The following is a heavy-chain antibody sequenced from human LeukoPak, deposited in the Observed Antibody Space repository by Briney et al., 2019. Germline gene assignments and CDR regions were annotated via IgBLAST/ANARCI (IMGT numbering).Heavy chain of an antibody. CDR1: GGSISSYY. Sequence: SETLSLTCTVSGGSISSYYWSWIRQPPGKGLEWIGYIYYSGSTNYNPPLKSRVTISVDTSKNQFSLKLSSVTAADTAVYYCARHEESPAGAFDIWGQGTMVTVSS. V-gene: IGHV4-59*08. D-gene: IGHD3-10*01. CDR2: IYYSGST. CDR3: ARHEESPAGAFDI. J-gene: IGHJ3*02.